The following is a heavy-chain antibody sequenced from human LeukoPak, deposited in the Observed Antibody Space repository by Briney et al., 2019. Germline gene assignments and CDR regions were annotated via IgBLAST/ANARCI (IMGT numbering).Heavy chain of an antibody. V-gene: IGHV3-7*01. J-gene: IGHJ4*02. Sequence: GGSLRLSCAASGFSFGGFSMSWVRQAPGKGLQWVATMKEYGSDIFYVDSVKGRFTISRDNAKNSLYLQMNSLRDEDTGVYYCARPRGCGTSRCNNFDYWGQGTLVTVSS. CDR2: MKEYGSDI. CDR1: GFSFGGFS. D-gene: IGHD2-21*01. CDR3: ARPRGCGTSRCNNFDY.